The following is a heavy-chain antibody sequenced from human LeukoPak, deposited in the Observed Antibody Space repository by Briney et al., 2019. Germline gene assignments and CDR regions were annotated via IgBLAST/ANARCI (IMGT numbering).Heavy chain of an antibody. D-gene: IGHD3-22*01. V-gene: IGHV3-48*04. CDR1: GFTFSSYS. J-gene: IGHJ5*02. CDR3: ARGGGYYYDSSGLT. CDR2: ISSSSTI. Sequence: GGSLRLSCAASGFTFSSYSMNWVRQAPGKGLEWVSYISSSSTIYYADSVKGRFTISRDNAKNSLYLQMNSLRAEDTAVYYCARGGGYYYDSSGLTWGQGTLVTVSS.